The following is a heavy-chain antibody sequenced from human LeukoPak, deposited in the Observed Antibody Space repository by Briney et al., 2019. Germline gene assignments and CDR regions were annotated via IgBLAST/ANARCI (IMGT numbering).Heavy chain of an antibody. CDR2: ISYDGSNK. CDR3: AREGRITMVRGVMRGAFDI. J-gene: IGHJ3*02. CDR1: GFTFSSYG. Sequence: PGGSLRLSCAASGFTFSSYGMHWVRQAPGKGLEWVAVISYDGSNKYYADSVKGRFTISRDNSKNTLYLQMNSLRAEDTAVYYCAREGRITMVRGVMRGAFDIWGQGTMVTVSS. D-gene: IGHD3-10*01. V-gene: IGHV3-30*03.